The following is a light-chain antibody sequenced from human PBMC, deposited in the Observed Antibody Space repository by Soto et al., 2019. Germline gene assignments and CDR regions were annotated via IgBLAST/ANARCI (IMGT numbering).Light chain of an antibody. J-gene: IGKJ4*01. CDR1: QSVSNN. CDR2: SAS. V-gene: IGKV3-15*01. CDR3: QHYYEWPLT. Sequence: EVVMTQSPATLSVSPGERATLSCRASQSVSNNLAWYQQKPGQAPRLFIYSASTRAPGIPARFSGSASGTEFTLTISCLKSEYFAVYYCQHYYEWPLTFGGGSKVETK.